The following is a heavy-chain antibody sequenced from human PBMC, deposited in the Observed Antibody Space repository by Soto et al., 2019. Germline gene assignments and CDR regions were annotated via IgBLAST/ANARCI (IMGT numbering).Heavy chain of an antibody. J-gene: IGHJ4*02. CDR3: SRSLNS. V-gene: IGHV3-30*03. CDR2: IAFDGSEK. Sequence: GGSLRLACGVSGLKFKNHGMHWLRQAPGKGLEWVAVIAFDGSEKFYVDSVKGRFTIYRDNAKNSLYLQMSSLTAEDSALYYCSRSLNSWGQGTLVTVSS. CDR1: GLKFKNHG.